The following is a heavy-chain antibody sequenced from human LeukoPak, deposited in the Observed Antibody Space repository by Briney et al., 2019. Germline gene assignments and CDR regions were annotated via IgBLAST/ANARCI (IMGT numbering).Heavy chain of an antibody. J-gene: IGHJ3*02. V-gene: IGHV5-51*01. Sequence: GEALKTSCKGSGYSFTNYWIGLGRPMPGKGLGWVWIIYHGGSDTRYSPSFQGQVTISADKSISTAYLQWSSLKASDTAMYYCARRMSDAFDIWGQGTMVTVSS. CDR2: IYHGGSDT. D-gene: IGHD2-8*01. CDR1: GYSFTNYW. CDR3: ARRMSDAFDI.